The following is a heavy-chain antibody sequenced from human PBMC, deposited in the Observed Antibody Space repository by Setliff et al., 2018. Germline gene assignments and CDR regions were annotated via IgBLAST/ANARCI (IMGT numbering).Heavy chain of an antibody. J-gene: IGHJ6*03. Sequence: SVKVSCKASGGTFSSYGISWVRQAPGQGLEWMGGTIPMFGTTNYTRKFQGRVTIITDESTSTAYMQLSSLGSEDTAVYYCARRNFYYDSSGFALYYYYMDVWGKGTTVTVSS. CDR2: TIPMFGTT. CDR3: ARRNFYYDSSGFALYYYYMDV. V-gene: IGHV1-69*05. CDR1: GGTFSSYG. D-gene: IGHD3-22*01.